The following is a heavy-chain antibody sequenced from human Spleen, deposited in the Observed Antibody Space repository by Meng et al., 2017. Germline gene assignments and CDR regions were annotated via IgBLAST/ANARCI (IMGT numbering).Heavy chain of an antibody. V-gene: IGHV3-11*04. J-gene: IGHJ3*02. Sequence: GESLKISCAASGFTFSDYYMSWIRQAPGKGLEWVSYISSTGSIIYYADSVRGRFTISRDNAKNSLYLQMNSLRAEDTAVYYCARDGVLATVTTENAFDIWGQGTMVTVSS. CDR2: ISSTGSII. D-gene: IGHD4-17*01. CDR1: GFTFSDYY. CDR3: ARDGVLATVTTENAFDI.